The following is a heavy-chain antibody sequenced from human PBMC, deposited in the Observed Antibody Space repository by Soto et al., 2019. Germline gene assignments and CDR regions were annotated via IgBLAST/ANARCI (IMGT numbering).Heavy chain of an antibody. J-gene: IGHJ4*02. CDR2: IYYSGST. CDR1: GGSISSYY. V-gene: IGHV4-59*08. Sequence: PSETLSLTCTVSGGSISSYYWSWIRQPPGKGLEWIGYIYYSGSTNYNPSLKSRVTIPVDTSKNQFSLKLSSVTAADTAVYYCARHKAAAGTRVFDYWGQGTLVTVSS. D-gene: IGHD6-13*01. CDR3: ARHKAAAGTRVFDY.